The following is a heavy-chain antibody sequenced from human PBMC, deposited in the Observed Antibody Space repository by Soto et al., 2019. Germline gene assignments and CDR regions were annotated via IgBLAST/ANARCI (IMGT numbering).Heavy chain of an antibody. D-gene: IGHD6-6*01. V-gene: IGHV3-33*01. Sequence: ESGGGVVQPGRSLRLSCAASGFTFSSYGMHWVRQAPGTGLEWVAVIWYDGSNKYYADSVKGRFTISRDNSKNTLYLQMNSLRAEDTAVYYCAREGIAARNFDYWGQGTLVTVSS. J-gene: IGHJ4*02. CDR1: GFTFSSYG. CDR3: AREGIAARNFDY. CDR2: IWYDGSNK.